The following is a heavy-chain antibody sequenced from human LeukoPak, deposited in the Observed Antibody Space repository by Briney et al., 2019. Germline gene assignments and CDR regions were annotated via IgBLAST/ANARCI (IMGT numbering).Heavy chain of an antibody. V-gene: IGHV3-7*01. J-gene: IGHJ4*02. D-gene: IGHD3-3*01. CDR2: IKHDGSER. CDR3: ARSWPKRNDFWSEVSYY. Sequence: GGSLRLSCAVSGFTFSNYWMSWARQAPGKGLEWVANIKHDGSERYYVDSVKGRFTISRDNAKNSLYLQMNSLRAEDTAVYYCARSWPKRNDFWSEVSYYWGQGTLVTVSS. CDR1: GFTFSNYW.